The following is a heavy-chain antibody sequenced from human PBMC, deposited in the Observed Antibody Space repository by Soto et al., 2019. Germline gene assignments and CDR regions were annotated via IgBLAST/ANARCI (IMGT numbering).Heavy chain of an antibody. D-gene: IGHD6-19*01. V-gene: IGHV3-11*06. CDR1: GFTFSDYY. J-gene: IGHJ4*02. CDR2: ISGTSLDA. Sequence: GGSLRLSCAASGFTFSDYYVNWIRQAPGKGLEWISYISGTSLDANYAASVKGRFTISRDNANNSLYLQMNSLRDEDTAVYYCVRGPTVADSWGQGTLVTVSS. CDR3: VRGPTVADS.